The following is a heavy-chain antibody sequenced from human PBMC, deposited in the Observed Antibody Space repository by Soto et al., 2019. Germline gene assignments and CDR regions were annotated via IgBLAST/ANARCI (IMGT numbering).Heavy chain of an antibody. CDR2: IYYSGSS. CDR1: GGYISSGGYY. J-gene: IGHJ3*02. CDR3: ARSCHYYDCSGYPPTVNDAFDI. V-gene: IGHV4-31*03. Sequence: SETLSLTCTVSGGYISSGGYYWSWIRQHPGKGLEWIGYIYYSGSSYYNPSLKSRVTISVDTSKNQFSQKLSSVTAADTAVYYCARSCHYYDCSGYPPTVNDAFDIWGQGTMVTVPS. D-gene: IGHD3-22*01.